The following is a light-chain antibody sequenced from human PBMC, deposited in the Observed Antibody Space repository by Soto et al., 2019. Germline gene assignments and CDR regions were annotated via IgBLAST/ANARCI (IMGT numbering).Light chain of an antibody. CDR2: DAS. J-gene: IGKJ2*01. V-gene: IGKV1-5*01. CDR3: QQSYSTPPGDLNT. Sequence: DIQMTQSPSTLSASVGDRVTITCRASQSINKWLAWYQQKPGKAPKFLISDASSLESGVPSRFSGSGSGTEFTLTIGSLQPDDFATYFCQQSYSTPPGDLNTFGQGTKLEIK. CDR1: QSINKW.